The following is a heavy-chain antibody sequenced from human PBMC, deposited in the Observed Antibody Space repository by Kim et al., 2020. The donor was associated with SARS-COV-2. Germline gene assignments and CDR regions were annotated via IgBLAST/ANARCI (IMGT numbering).Heavy chain of an antibody. CDR3: AKDHGEIVATPGDF. CDR2: ITKDGTYK. CDR1: GFTFSSYG. V-gene: IGHV3-30*18. Sequence: GGSLRLSCAASGFTFSSYGVHWVRQAPGKGLEWVAGITKDGTYKYYADSVKGRFTISRDNAKNMLYLQMNSLRAEDTAMYYCAKDHGEIVATPGDFGGQGTRVSVSS. D-gene: IGHD5-12*01. J-gene: IGHJ1*01.